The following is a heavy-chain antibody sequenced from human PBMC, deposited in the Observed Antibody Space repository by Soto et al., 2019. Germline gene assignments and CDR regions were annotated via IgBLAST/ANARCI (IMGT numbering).Heavy chain of an antibody. V-gene: IGHV3-30*18. Sequence: ESGGGVVQPGRSLRLSCAASGFTFSSYGMHWVRQAPGKGLEWVAVISYDGSNKYYADSVKGRFTISRDNSKNTLYLQMNSLRAEDTAVYYCAKGLMRLYDAFDIWGQGTMVTVSS. CDR1: GFTFSSYG. CDR2: ISYDGSNK. D-gene: IGHD6-19*01. CDR3: AKGLMRLYDAFDI. J-gene: IGHJ3*02.